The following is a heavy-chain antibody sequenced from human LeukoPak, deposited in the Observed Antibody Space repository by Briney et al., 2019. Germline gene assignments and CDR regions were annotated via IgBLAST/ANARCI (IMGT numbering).Heavy chain of an antibody. CDR2: IYTSGST. Sequence: SETLSLTCSVSGDSIRSGTYYWSWIRQPAGKGLEWIGRIYTSGSTSYNPSLKSRVTISVDTSKNQFSLKLTSVTAADTAVYYCARGGGATRIDYWGQGTPVTV. V-gene: IGHV4-61*02. CDR3: ARGGGATRIDY. CDR1: GDSIRSGTYY. J-gene: IGHJ4*02. D-gene: IGHD5-12*01.